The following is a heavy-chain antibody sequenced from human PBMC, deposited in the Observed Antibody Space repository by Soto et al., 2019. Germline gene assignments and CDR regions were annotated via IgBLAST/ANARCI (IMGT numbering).Heavy chain of an antibody. J-gene: IGHJ4*02. CDR3: ARGDGYIFDY. CDR1: GYTFISYD. V-gene: IGHV1-8*01. D-gene: IGHD5-12*01. Sequence: QVQLVQSGAEVKKPGASVKVSCKASGYTFISYDINWVRQATGQGLEWMGWMNPNTGDTGYAQKFKGRVTITRNTSINTANLELSSLRSVDTAVYFCARGDGYIFDYWGQGTLVTVSS. CDR2: MNPNTGDT.